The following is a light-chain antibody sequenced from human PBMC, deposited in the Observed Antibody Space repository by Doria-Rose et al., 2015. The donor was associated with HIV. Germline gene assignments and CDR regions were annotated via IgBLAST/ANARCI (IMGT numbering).Light chain of an antibody. CDR3: QAWDRSTTV. CDR1: KLGDKY. J-gene: IGLJ2*01. Sequence: TQPPSVSVSPGQTASITCSGDKLGDKYACWYQQKPGQSPVLVVYQATKRPSGIPERFPGSNSGNAATLTISGTQAMDEADYYCQAWDRSTTVFGGGTKLTVL. V-gene: IGLV3-1*01. CDR2: QAT.